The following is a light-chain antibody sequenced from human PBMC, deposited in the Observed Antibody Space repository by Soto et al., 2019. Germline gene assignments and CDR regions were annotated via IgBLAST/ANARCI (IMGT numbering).Light chain of an antibody. Sequence: LTLSLGSLSLSATHRCTLYSGPSQSVSSSYLAWYQQKPGQAPRLLIYGASSRATGIPDRFSGSGSGTDFTLTISRLEPEDFAGYYCQQYGSSPSFFGGGTKVDVK. CDR2: GAS. CDR3: QQYGSSPSF. J-gene: IGKJ4*01. CDR1: QSVSSSY. V-gene: IGKV3-20*01.